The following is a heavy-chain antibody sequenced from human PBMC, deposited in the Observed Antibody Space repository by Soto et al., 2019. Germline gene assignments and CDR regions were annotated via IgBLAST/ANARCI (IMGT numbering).Heavy chain of an antibody. D-gene: IGHD1-26*01. J-gene: IGHJ6*02. Sequence: ASVKVSCKASGFTFTSSAVQWVRQARGQRLEWIGWIVVGSGNTNYAQKFQERVTITRDMSTSTAYMELSSLRSEDTAVYYCAAYYVGDGRYYYYGMDVWGQGTMVNVS. CDR3: AAYYVGDGRYYYYGMDV. CDR1: GFTFTSSA. V-gene: IGHV1-58*01. CDR2: IVVGSGNT.